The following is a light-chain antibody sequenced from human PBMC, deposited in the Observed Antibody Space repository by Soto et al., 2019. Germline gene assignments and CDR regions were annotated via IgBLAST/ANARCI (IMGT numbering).Light chain of an antibody. V-gene: IGKV3-15*01. Sequence: EIVMTQSPATLSVSPGERATLSCRASQSVNTNLAWYQQKPGQAPRLLIYGASTRATGIPARFSGSGSGTEFTLTISSLQSEDFAVFYCQQYGTSPPTFGQGTKVEI. J-gene: IGKJ1*01. CDR3: QQYGTSPPT. CDR1: QSVNTN. CDR2: GAS.